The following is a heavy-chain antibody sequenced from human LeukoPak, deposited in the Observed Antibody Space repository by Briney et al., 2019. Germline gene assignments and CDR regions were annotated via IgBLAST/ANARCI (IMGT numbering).Heavy chain of an antibody. CDR1: GFTFDDYA. CDR2: ISWNSGSI. V-gene: IGHV3-9*01. Sequence: GGSLRLSCAASGFTFDDYAMHWVRQAPGKGLEWVSGISWNSGSIGYADSVKGRFTISRDNAKNSPYLQMNSLRAEDTAEYYCAKSLLTTASGTGRAFDLWGQGTMVTVSS. CDR3: AKSLLTTASGTGRAFDL. D-gene: IGHD1-26*01. J-gene: IGHJ3*01.